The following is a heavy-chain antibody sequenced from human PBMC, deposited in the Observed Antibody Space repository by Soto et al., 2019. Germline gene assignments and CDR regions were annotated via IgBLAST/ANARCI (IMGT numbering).Heavy chain of an antibody. J-gene: IGHJ5*02. CDR1: GFSFSSYW. CDR3: ARVQVTRGYNWFDP. V-gene: IGHV3-7*01. Sequence: ESGGGLVQPGGSLRLSCAASGFSFSSYWMSWVRQAPGKGLEWVANIKQDGSEQYYVDSVKGRFTISRDNAKNSLYLQMNSLRAEDTAVYHCARVQVTRGYNWFDPWGQGTLVTVSS. CDR2: IKQDGSEQ. D-gene: IGHD4-4*01.